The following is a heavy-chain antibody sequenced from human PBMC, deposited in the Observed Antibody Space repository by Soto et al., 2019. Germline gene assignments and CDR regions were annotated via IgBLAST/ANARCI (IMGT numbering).Heavy chain of an antibody. CDR3: ARDNYGGGHCHSSTQYCCDY. CDR2: INPSGGST. V-gene: IGHV1-46*01. D-gene: IGHD2-21*02. J-gene: IGHJ4*02. CDR1: GYTFTSYY. Sequence: ASVKVSCKASGYTFTSYYMHWVRQAPGQGLEWMGIINPSGGSTSYAQKFQGRVTMTRDTSTSTVYMELSSLRSEDTAVYYCARDNYGGGHCHSSTQYCCDYWGQRTLVAVAS.